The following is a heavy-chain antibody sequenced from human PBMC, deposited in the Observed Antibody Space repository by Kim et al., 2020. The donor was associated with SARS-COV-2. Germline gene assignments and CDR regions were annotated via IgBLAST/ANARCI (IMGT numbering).Heavy chain of an antibody. J-gene: IGHJ4*02. CDR3: ASAFNLPGY. CDR2: IRSGSSHM. Sequence: GVSLRLSCAGSGFIFNSYTINWVRQAPGKELEWVSSIRSGSSHMFYADAVKGRFIISRDDAKNSVFLQMNSLRAEDTAVYFCASAFNLPGYWGQGTLVTV. V-gene: IGHV3-21*06. CDR1: GFIFNSYT.